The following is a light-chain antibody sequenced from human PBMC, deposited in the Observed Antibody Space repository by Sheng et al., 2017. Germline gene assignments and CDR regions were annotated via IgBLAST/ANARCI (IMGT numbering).Light chain of an antibody. V-gene: IGLV2-23*02. CDR2: EVI. J-gene: IGLJ1*01. Sequence: SVSGSPGQSITISCTGTSSDVGTYNLVSWYQQHPDKAPKLIIYEVIQRPSGVSDRFSGSKSANTASLTISGLQTEDEAHYYCCSYAGSGLRVFGTGTKVTVL. CDR3: CSYAGSGLRV. CDR1: SSDVGTYNL.